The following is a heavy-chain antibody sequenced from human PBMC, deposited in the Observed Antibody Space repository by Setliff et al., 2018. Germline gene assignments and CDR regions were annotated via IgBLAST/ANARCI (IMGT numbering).Heavy chain of an antibody. V-gene: IGHV4-61*02. CDR2: IYSRGST. CDR1: GGSISSGSYY. D-gene: IGHD2-2*02. Sequence: PSETLSLTCTVSGGSISSGSYYWSWIRQPAGKGLEWIGRIYSRGSTNYNPSLKSRVTISVDTSKNQFSLKLSSVTAADTAVYYCARDRQYCSSPTCYSSYFYYYGMDVWGQGTTVTVSS. J-gene: IGHJ6*02. CDR3: ARDRQYCSSPTCYSSYFYYYGMDV.